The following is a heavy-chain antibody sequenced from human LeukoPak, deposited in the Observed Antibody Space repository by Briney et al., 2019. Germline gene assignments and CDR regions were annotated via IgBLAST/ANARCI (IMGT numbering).Heavy chain of an antibody. CDR2: FDPEDGET. D-gene: IGHD3-22*01. Sequence: GASVKVSCKASGYTFTSYDINWVRQATGQGLEWMGGFDPEDGETIYAQKFQGRVTMTEDTSTDTAYMELSSLRSEDTAVYYCATDQTNDSSGLNFGVWGQGTLVTVSS. CDR1: GYTFTSYD. V-gene: IGHV1-24*01. CDR3: ATDQTNDSSGLNFGV. J-gene: IGHJ4*02.